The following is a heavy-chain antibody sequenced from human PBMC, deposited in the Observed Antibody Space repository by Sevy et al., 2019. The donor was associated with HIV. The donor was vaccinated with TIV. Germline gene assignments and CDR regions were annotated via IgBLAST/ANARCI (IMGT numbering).Heavy chain of an antibody. V-gene: IGHV1-18*04. D-gene: IGHD6-6*01. J-gene: IGHJ5*02. CDR1: GYTFTTYG. CDR2: ISAYNGNT. Sequence: ASVKVSCKASGYTFTTYGISWVRQAPGQGLEWMGGISAYNGNTNYAQKFQGRVIMTTDTSTTTAYMELRSLGSDDTAVYYCARDSSSSGGYWFDPWGQGTLVTVSS. CDR3: ARDSSSSGGYWFDP.